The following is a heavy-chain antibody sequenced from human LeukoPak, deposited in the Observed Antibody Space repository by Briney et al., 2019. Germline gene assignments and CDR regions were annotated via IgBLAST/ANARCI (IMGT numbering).Heavy chain of an antibody. V-gene: IGHV3-43D*03. CDR1: GFPFDDYD. CDR2: ITWNGGRT. D-gene: IGHD2-2*01. CDR3: AKDRHAPGRYCSSTSCFPFDS. J-gene: IGHJ5*01. Sequence: GGSLRLSCVGSGFPFDDYDMHWVRQAPGKGLEWVSFITWNGGRTYYADSVKGRFTISRDNSKNSLYLQMNSLRAEDTAVYYCAKDRHAPGRYCSSTSCFPFDSWGQGTLVTVSS.